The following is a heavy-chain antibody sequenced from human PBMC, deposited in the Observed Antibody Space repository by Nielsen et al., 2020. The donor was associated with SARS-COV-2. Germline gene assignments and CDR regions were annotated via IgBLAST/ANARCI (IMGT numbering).Heavy chain of an antibody. CDR2: IYYSGST. V-gene: IGHV4-39*02. D-gene: IGHD3-22*01. CDR1: GGSISSSTYY. Sequence: GSLRLSCTVSGGSISSSTYYWGWIRQPPGKGLEWIGSIYYSGSTYYNPSLKSRVTISVDTSKNQFSLKLSSVTAADTALYYCARDSNDSSGYYFFDYWGQGTLVTVSS. J-gene: IGHJ4*02. CDR3: ARDSNDSSGYYFFDY.